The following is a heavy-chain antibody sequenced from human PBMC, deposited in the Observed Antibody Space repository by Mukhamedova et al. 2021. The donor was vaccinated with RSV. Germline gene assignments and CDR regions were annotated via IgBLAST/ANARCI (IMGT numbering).Heavy chain of an antibody. Sequence: VAVIWYDGSNKYYADSVKGRFTISRDNSKNTLYLQMNSLRAEDTAVYYCARGAGCSSTSCYLGRGYYYYYYMDVWGKGTTVTV. V-gene: IGHV3-33*01. CDR3: ARGAGCSSTSCYLGRGYYYYYYMDV. CDR2: IWYDGSNK. J-gene: IGHJ6*03. D-gene: IGHD2-2*01.